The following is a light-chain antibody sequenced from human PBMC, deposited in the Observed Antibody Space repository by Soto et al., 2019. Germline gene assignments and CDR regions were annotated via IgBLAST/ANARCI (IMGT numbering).Light chain of an antibody. J-gene: IGKJ1*01. CDR3: QQYGNLPWT. Sequence: EIVLTQSPGTLSLSPGESVILSCRASQSVSGTYLAWYQQKPGRAPRLLMYGISSRATGIPDRFSGSGSGTDFTLTISRLEPEDFAVYFCQQYGNLPWTFGQGTKVEI. CDR2: GIS. CDR1: QSVSGTY. V-gene: IGKV3-20*01.